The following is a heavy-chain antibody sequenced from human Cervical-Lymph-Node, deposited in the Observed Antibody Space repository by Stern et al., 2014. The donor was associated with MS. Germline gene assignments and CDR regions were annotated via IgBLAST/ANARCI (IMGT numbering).Heavy chain of an antibody. J-gene: IGHJ4*02. Sequence: VQLLESGAEVKKPGASVKVSCKASGYTFTNYGISWVRQAPGQGLEWMGWISTYNGDTNYAQKFQGRVTMTTDTSTNTAYLELGTLRSDDTAVYYCAKLATYGYRDYWGQGTLVSVSS. V-gene: IGHV1-18*01. D-gene: IGHD5-24*01. CDR1: GYTFTNYG. CDR3: AKLATYGYRDY. CDR2: ISTYNGDT.